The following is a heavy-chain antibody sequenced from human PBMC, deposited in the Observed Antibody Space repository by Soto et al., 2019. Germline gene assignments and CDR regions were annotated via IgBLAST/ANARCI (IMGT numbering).Heavy chain of an antibody. Sequence: LSLTCAASGFTFDDYTMHWVRQAPGKGLEWVSLISWDGGSTYYADSVKGRFTISRDNSKNSLYLQMNSLRTEDTALYYCAKDRGNDYGDYGGVDYYYGMDVWGQGTTVTVSS. V-gene: IGHV3-43*01. J-gene: IGHJ6*02. CDR2: ISWDGGST. CDR1: GFTFDDYT. CDR3: AKDRGNDYGDYGGVDYYYGMDV. D-gene: IGHD4-17*01.